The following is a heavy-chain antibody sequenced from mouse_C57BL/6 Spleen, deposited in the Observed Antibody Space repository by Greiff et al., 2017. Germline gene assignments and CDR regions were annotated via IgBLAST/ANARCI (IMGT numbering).Heavy chain of an antibody. CDR2: IDPEDGDT. CDR3: TKVTTVVANAMDY. D-gene: IGHD1-1*01. J-gene: IGHJ4*01. Sequence: VQLQQSGAELVRPGASVKLSCTASGFNIKDYYMHWVKQRPEQGLEWIGRIDPEDGDTEYAPKFQGKATMTADTSSNTAYLQLSSLTSEDTAVYYCTKVTTVVANAMDYWGQGTSVTVSS. CDR1: GFNIKDYY. V-gene: IGHV14-1*01.